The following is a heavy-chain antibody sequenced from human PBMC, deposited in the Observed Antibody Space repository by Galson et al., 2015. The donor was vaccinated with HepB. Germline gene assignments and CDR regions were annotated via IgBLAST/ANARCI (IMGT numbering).Heavy chain of an antibody. CDR3: AKVASSWYRGAFDI. V-gene: IGHV3-9*01. CDR1: GFTFGDYA. CDR2: MSWNSGYI. Sequence: SLRLSCAASGFTFGDYAMHWVRQAPGKGLEWVSGMSWNSGYIGSADSVNGRFTISRDNAKNSLDLQMKSLRAEDTALYYCAKVASSWYRGAFDIGGQGTKVTVSS. J-gene: IGHJ3*02. D-gene: IGHD6-13*01.